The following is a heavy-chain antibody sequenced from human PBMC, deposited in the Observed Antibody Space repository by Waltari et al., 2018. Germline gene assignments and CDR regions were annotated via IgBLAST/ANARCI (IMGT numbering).Heavy chain of an antibody. D-gene: IGHD5-12*01. CDR2: TRFDGINN. CDR1: GFNFNIYG. V-gene: IGHV3-30*02. J-gene: IGHJ4*01. CDR3: AREDIVSETQWRGNQYRGNSGYDL. Sequence: QVFLVESGGGVVQPGDSLRLSCVSSGFNFNIYGMHWVRQAPGKGLGWVAFTRFDGINNHYADSVKGRFTISRDNTKNTLYLQMNSLRGEDSAMYYCAREDIVSETQWRGNQYRGNSGYDLWGQGTLVSVSS.